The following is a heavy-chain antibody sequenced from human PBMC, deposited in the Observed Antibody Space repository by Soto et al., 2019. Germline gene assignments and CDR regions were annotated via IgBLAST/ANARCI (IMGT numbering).Heavy chain of an antibody. Sequence: QVQLQESGPGLVKPSETLSLTCTVSGGSISSYYWSWIRQPPGKGLEWIGYIYYSGSTNYNPSLKGRVTISVDTSKNQFSLKLSSVTAADTAVYYCARDYRGGCSGGSCYRYYYGMDVWGQGTTVTVSS. CDR2: IYYSGST. CDR1: GGSISSYY. J-gene: IGHJ6*02. CDR3: ARDYRGGCSGGSCYRYYYGMDV. D-gene: IGHD2-15*01. V-gene: IGHV4-59*01.